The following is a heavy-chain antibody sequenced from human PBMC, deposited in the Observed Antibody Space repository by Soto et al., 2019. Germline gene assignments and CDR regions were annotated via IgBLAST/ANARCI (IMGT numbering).Heavy chain of an antibody. CDR3: ARDRGHEWWLRDYYYGMDV. J-gene: IGHJ6*02. CDR2: INPSGGST. Sequence: ASVKVSCKASGYTFTSYYMHWVRQAPGQGLEWMGIINPSGGSTSYAQKFQGRVTMTRDTSTSTVYMELSSLRSEDTAVYYCARDRGHEWWLRDYYYGMDVWGQGTTVTV. D-gene: IGHD5-12*01. V-gene: IGHV1-46*01. CDR1: GYTFTSYY.